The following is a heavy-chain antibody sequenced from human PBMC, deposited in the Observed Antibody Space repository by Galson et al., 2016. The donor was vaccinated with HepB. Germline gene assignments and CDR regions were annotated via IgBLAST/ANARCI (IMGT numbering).Heavy chain of an antibody. CDR1: GGSIGRGDYY. Sequence: TLSLTCSVSGGSIGRGDYYWSWIRQLPGKGLEWIGYIYYSGSTYFNPSLRSRLSMSVDASKNQSSLQLTSVTAADTAVYYCARDRGAVAATGWFDPWGQGTLVTVSS. D-gene: IGHD6-19*01. J-gene: IGHJ5*02. CDR3: ARDRGAVAATGWFDP. V-gene: IGHV4-31*03. CDR2: IYYSGST.